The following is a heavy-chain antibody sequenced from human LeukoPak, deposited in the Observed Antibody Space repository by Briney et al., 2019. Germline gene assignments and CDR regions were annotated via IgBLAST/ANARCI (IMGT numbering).Heavy chain of an antibody. CDR2: IYYSGST. CDR3: ARRINSSSWLRGAYFDY. Sequence: PSETLSLTCTVSGGFISSSSYYWGWIRQPPGKGLEWIGSIYYSGSTYYNPSLKSRVTISVDTSKNQFSLKLSSVTAADTAVYYCARRINSSSWLRGAYFDYWGQGTLVTVSS. D-gene: IGHD6-13*01. CDR1: GGFISSSSYY. J-gene: IGHJ4*02. V-gene: IGHV4-39*01.